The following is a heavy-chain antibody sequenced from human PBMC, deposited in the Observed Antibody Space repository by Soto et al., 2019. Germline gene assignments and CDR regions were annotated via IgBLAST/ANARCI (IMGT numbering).Heavy chain of an antibody. Sequence: PGESLKISCQASGYKFTSYWIGWVRQMPGKGLEWMGVIYPGDSDTRYRPSFQGQVTISADKSINTVYLQWSSLKASDTAIYYCAIHDFRNPRLKYYYFYGLDVWGQGTTVTVSS. CDR1: GYKFTSYW. J-gene: IGHJ6*02. D-gene: IGHD4-4*01. CDR3: AIHDFRNPRLKYYYFYGLDV. V-gene: IGHV5-51*01. CDR2: IYPGDSDT.